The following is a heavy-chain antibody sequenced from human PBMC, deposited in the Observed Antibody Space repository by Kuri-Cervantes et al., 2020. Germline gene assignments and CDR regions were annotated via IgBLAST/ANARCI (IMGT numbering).Heavy chain of an antibody. CDR1: GYSISSGYY. V-gene: IGHV4-38-2*01. Sequence: SETLSLTCAVSGYSISSGYYWGWIRQPPGKGLEWIGSIYHSGSTYYNPSLKSRVTISVDTSKNQFSLGLSSVTAADTAVYYCARGSSYRPYDFWSGYAPNDYWGQGTLVTVSS. CDR3: ARGSSYRPYDFWSGYAPNDY. D-gene: IGHD3-3*01. J-gene: IGHJ4*02. CDR2: IYHSGST.